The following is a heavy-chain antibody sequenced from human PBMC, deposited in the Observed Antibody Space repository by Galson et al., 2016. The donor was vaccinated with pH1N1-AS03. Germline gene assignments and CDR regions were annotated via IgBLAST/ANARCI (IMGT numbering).Heavy chain of an antibody. CDR2: IIPSLDVP. CDR1: GGTFSSSV. CDR3: ARDSTITGTTEDDALDI. J-gene: IGHJ3*02. Sequence: SVKVSCKASGGTFSSSVINWVRQAPGQGLEWMGRIIPSLDVPNYAQKFQGRVTITADNSTRTAYMELSSLRSEDTAVYYCARDSTITGTTEDDALDIWGQGTMVIVSS. D-gene: IGHD1-14*01. V-gene: IGHV1-69*04.